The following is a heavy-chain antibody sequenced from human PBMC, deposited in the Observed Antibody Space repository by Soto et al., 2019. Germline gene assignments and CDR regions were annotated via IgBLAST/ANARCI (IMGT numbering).Heavy chain of an antibody. J-gene: IGHJ6*02. CDR3: AGTILSSSLYAHGPYYYYGMDV. V-gene: IGHV1-18*01. CDR2: ISAYNGNT. CDR1: GYTFTSYG. Sequence: QVQLVQSGAEVKKPGASVKVSCKASGYTFTSYGISWVRQAPGQGLEWMGWISAYNGNTNYAQKLQGRVTMTTDTSTRTAYMELRSLRSDDTAVYYCAGTILSSSLYAHGPYYYYGMDVWGQGTTVTVSS. D-gene: IGHD6-13*01.